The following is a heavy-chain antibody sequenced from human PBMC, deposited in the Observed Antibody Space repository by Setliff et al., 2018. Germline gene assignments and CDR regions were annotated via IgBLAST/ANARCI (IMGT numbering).Heavy chain of an antibody. V-gene: IGHV1-18*01. D-gene: IGHD2-8*01. J-gene: IGHJ4*02. Sequence: ASVKVSCKASGYTPSNSILSWVRQAPGQGLEWVGWISAYNGKTYSAQKFQGRVTMTTDTSTSTAYLELRSLTSDDTAVYYCSKLVRYCTTTACQGASGAEFWGQGTLVTVSS. CDR1: GYTPSNSI. CDR2: ISAYNGKT. CDR3: SKLVRYCTTTACQGASGAEF.